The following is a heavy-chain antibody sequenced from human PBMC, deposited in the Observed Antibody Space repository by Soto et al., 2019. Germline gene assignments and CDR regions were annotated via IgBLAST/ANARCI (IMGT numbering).Heavy chain of an antibody. D-gene: IGHD3-10*01. CDR1: GFTFSSYW. CDR3: ARGASGRFYFDY. V-gene: IGHV3-74*01. J-gene: IGHJ4*02. CDR2: IKGDASSV. Sequence: PGGSLRLSCEASGFTFSSYWMHWVRQAPGKGLVWISRIKGDASSVNYAASVKGRFTISRDNAKNTLYLQMNSLSAEYTALYYCARGASGRFYFDYWGQGTLVTVSS.